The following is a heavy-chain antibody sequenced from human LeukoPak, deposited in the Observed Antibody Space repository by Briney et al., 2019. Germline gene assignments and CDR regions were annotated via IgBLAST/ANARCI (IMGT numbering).Heavy chain of an antibody. CDR2: ISAYNGNT. Sequence: WASVKVSCKASGYTFTSYGISWVRQAPGQGLEWMGWISAYNGNTNYAQKLQGRVTMTTDTSTSTAYMELRSLRSDDTAVYYCARAVINYDILTGYGYWGQGTLVTVSS. V-gene: IGHV1-18*01. CDR1: GYTFTSYG. J-gene: IGHJ4*02. D-gene: IGHD3-9*01. CDR3: ARAVINYDILTGYGY.